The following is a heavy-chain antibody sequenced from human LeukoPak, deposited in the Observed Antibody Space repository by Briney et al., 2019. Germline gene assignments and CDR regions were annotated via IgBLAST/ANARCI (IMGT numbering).Heavy chain of an antibody. Sequence: PGGSLRLSCAASGFTFSSYWMSWVRQAPGKGLEWVANIKRDGSEKYYVDSVKGRFTISRDNAKNSLYLQMNSLRAEDTAVYYCARDGQYGSGSYPYFDYWGQGTLVTVSS. CDR3: ARDGQYGSGSYPYFDY. D-gene: IGHD3-10*01. CDR1: GFTFSSYW. CDR2: IKRDGSEK. J-gene: IGHJ4*02. V-gene: IGHV3-7*01.